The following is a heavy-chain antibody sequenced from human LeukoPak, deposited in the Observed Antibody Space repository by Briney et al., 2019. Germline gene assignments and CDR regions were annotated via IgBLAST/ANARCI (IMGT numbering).Heavy chain of an antibody. CDR3: ARDKLGSIAAAGPLNWFDP. CDR2: IIPIFGAT. CDR1: GGTFSSYA. D-gene: IGHD6-13*01. Sequence: SVKVSCKASGGTFSSYAISWVRQAPGQGVEWMGGIIPIFGATNYAQRFQGRVTITTDESTSTAYMELSSLRSEDTAVYYCARDKLGSIAAAGPLNWFDPWAREPWSPSPQ. V-gene: IGHV1-69*05. J-gene: IGHJ5*02.